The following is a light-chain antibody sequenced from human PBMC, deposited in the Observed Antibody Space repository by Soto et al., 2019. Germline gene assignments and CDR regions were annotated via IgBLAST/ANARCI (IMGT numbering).Light chain of an antibody. J-gene: IGKJ4*01. V-gene: IGKV3-20*01. Sequence: EIVLTQSPGTLSLSPGETATLSCRASETVDTSSLGWYQQKPGRAPSLLIYSASRRATGIPNRFDASGSATDFTLTISRLEPEDFAVYYCHQYGPSPLTFGGGTKVEI. CDR1: ETVDTSS. CDR2: SAS. CDR3: HQYGPSPLT.